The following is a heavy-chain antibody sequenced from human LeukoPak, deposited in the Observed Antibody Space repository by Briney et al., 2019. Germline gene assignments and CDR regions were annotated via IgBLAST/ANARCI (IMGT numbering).Heavy chain of an antibody. CDR2: ISYSGST. CDR1: GGSISNYY. V-gene: IGHV4-59*01. J-gene: IGHJ4*02. D-gene: IGHD1-26*01. Sequence: SETLSLTCTVSGGSISNYYWNWIRQPPGKGLGWIGYISYSGSTKYNPSLKSRVTISVDTSKNQFSLQLNSVTAADTAVYYCARTYSGTYYDCRGQGTLVTVSS. CDR3: ARTYSGTYYDC.